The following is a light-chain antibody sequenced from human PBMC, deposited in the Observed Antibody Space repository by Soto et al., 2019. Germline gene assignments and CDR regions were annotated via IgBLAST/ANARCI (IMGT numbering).Light chain of an antibody. V-gene: IGLV1-51*01. CDR3: GTWDSSLSVYV. CDR2: DND. CDR1: SSNIGNNF. J-gene: IGLJ1*01. Sequence: QSVLTQPPSVSAAPGQKVTISCSGSSSNIGNNFVSWFQQLPGAAPKVLIYDNDKRPSGIPDRFSGSKSGTSATLDITGLQTGDEADYYCGTWDSSLSVYVFAIGTKVTVL.